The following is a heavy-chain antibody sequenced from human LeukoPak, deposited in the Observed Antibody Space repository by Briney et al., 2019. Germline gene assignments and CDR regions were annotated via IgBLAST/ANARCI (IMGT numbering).Heavy chain of an antibody. D-gene: IGHD3-9*01. CDR3: AKDIGYYDILTGYSEAFDI. CDR1: GFTFDDYA. CDR2: ISWNSGSI. Sequence: GRSLRLSCAASGFTFDDYAMDWARHAPGKGLEWVSGISWNSGSIGYADSVKGRFTISRDNAKNSLYLQMNSLRAEDTALYYCAKDIGYYDILTGYSEAFDIWGQGTMVTVSS. V-gene: IGHV3-9*01. J-gene: IGHJ3*02.